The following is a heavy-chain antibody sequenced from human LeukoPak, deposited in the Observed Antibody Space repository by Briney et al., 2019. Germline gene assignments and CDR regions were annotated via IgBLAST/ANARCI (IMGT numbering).Heavy chain of an antibody. CDR1: GFTFSGYA. V-gene: IGHV3-73*01. Sequence: GGSLRLSCAASGFTFSGYAMHWVRQASGKGLEWVGRIRSKANSYATSSAASVKGRFTISRDDSKNTGYLQMNSLKTEDTAVYYCTRDYGVLFDYWGQGTLVTVSS. J-gene: IGHJ4*02. CDR3: TRDYGVLFDY. D-gene: IGHD4-17*01. CDR2: IRSKANSYAT.